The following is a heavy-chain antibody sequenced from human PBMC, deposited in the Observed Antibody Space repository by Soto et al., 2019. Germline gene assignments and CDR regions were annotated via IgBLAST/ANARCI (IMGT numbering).Heavy chain of an antibody. CDR1: GYSFTSYW. CDR2: IDPSDSYT. V-gene: IGHV5-10-1*01. D-gene: IGHD2-15*01. Sequence: VESLKISCKGSGYSFTSYWISWLRQMPVKGLEWIGRIDPSDSYTNYSPSFQGHVTISADKSISTAYLQWSSLKASDTAMYYCARVTGYCSGGSCYGGYWGQGTLVTVSS. J-gene: IGHJ4*02. CDR3: ARVTGYCSGGSCYGGY.